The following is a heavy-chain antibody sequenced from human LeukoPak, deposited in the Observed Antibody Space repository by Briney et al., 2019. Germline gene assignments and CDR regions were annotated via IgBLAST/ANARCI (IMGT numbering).Heavy chain of an antibody. CDR1: GGTFSSYA. D-gene: IGHD3-10*01. Sequence: SVKVSCTASGGTFSSYAISWVRQAPGQGLEWMGRIIPNLGRENYEQTFQGRVTITADKSTSTDYMELSSLISEDTAVYYCARSMVRGVNLYYYYGMDVWGQGTTVTVSS. J-gene: IGHJ6*02. CDR3: ARSMVRGVNLYYYYGMDV. CDR2: IIPNLGRE. V-gene: IGHV1-69*04.